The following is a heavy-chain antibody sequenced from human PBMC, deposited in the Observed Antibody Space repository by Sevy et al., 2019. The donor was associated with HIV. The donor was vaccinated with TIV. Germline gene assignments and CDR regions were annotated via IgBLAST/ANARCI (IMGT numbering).Heavy chain of an antibody. CDR2: ISAYNGNT. D-gene: IGHD6-19*01. CDR3: ARRRMPGYSSGWSGNYFDY. Sequence: ASVKVSCKASGYTFTSYGISWVRQAPGQGLEWMGWISAYNGNTNYAQKLQGRVTMTTDTSTSTAYAELRSLRSDDTAVYYCARRRMPGYSSGWSGNYFDYWGQGTLVTVSS. V-gene: IGHV1-18*04. J-gene: IGHJ4*02. CDR1: GYTFTSYG.